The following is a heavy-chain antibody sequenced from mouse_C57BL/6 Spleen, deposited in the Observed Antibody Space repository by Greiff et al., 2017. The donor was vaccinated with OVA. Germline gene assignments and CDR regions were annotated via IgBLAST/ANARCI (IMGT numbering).Heavy chain of an antibody. CDR2: ISYDGSN. V-gene: IGHV3-6*01. D-gene: IGHD2-2*01. Sequence: EVQLQQSGPGLVKPSQSLSLTCSVTGYSITSGYYWNWIRQFPGNKLEWMGYISYDGSNNYNPSLKNRISITRDTSKNQFFLKLNSVTTEDTATYYCARERVYGYDGHAMDYWGQGTSVTVSS. CDR1: GYSITSGYY. CDR3: ARERVYGYDGHAMDY. J-gene: IGHJ4*01.